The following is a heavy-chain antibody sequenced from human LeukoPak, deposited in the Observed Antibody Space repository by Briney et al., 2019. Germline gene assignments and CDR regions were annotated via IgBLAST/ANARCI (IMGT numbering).Heavy chain of an antibody. CDR3: ARRSGAYYYYMDV. J-gene: IGHJ6*03. Sequence: PGGSLRLSCAASGFTFSNYWMTWVRQAPGKGLEWVANIKEDGSEKYYVDSVKGRFTISRDNAKNSLFLQMNSLRAEDTALYHCARRSGAYYYYMDVWGKGTTLTISS. CDR2: IKEDGSEK. V-gene: IGHV3-7*03. CDR1: GFTFSNYW. D-gene: IGHD7-27*01.